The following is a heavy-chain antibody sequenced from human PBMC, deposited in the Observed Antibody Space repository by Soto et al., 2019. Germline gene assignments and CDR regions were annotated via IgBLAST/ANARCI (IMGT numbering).Heavy chain of an antibody. Sequence: LRLSCAASGFTFSSYGMHWVRQAPGKGLEWVAVISYDGSNKYYADSVKGRFTISRDNSKNTLYLQMNSLRAEDTAVYYCAKVTVVVWFGMDVWGQGTTVTVSS. CDR2: ISYDGSNK. D-gene: IGHD2-15*01. V-gene: IGHV3-30*18. J-gene: IGHJ6*02. CDR1: GFTFSSYG. CDR3: AKVTVVVWFGMDV.